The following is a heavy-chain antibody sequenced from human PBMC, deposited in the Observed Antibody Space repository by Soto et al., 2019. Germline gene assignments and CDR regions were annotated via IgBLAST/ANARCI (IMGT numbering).Heavy chain of an antibody. Sequence: QVQLERSGSEVKKSVSSVKVSCKASGYSFSRHAITWVRQAPGQGLEWMGGVIHVFGTPSYAQKFQGRVTISADKSTNTSYLELRSLRSEDTAVYYCARGGALSTSWYWGDGLDSWGQGTQVTVAS. V-gene: IGHV1-69*06. CDR3: ARGGALSTSWYWGDGLDS. J-gene: IGHJ4*02. CDR1: GYSFSRHA. CDR2: VIHVFGTP. D-gene: IGHD6-13*01.